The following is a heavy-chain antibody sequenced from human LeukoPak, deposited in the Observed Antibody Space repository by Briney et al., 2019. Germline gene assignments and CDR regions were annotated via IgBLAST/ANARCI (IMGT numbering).Heavy chain of an antibody. CDR3: ASFVDTAMADAFDI. CDR1: GYTFTSYY. V-gene: IGHV1-2*06. J-gene: IGHJ3*02. D-gene: IGHD5-18*01. CDR2: INPNSGGT. Sequence: ASVKVSCKASGYTFTSYYMHWVRQAPGQGLEWMGRINPNSGGTNYAQKFQGRVTMTRDTSISTAYMELSRLRSDDTAVYYCASFVDTAMADAFDIWGQGTMVTVSS.